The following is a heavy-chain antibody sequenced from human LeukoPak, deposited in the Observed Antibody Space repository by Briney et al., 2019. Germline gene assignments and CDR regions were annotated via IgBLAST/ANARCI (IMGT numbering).Heavy chain of an antibody. CDR3: ATAFGGYSYGSLWFDP. D-gene: IGHD5-18*01. J-gene: IGHJ5*02. CDR1: GYTLTEFS. Sequence: VASVKVSCKVSGYTLTEFSMHWVRQAPGKRLERMGGFDPEDGETIYAQKFQGRVTMTEDTSTDTAYMELSSLRSEDTAVYYCATAFGGYSYGSLWFDPWGQGTLVTVSS. V-gene: IGHV1-24*01. CDR2: FDPEDGET.